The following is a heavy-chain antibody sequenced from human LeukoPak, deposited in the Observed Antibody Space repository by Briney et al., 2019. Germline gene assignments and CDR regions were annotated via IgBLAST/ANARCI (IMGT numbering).Heavy chain of an antibody. D-gene: IGHD3-9*01. CDR3: ARDRRYFARYYFDY. J-gene: IGHJ4*02. V-gene: IGHV1-18*01. CDR1: GYTFTSYG. CDR2: ISAYNGNT. Sequence: ASVKVSCKASGYTFTSYGISWVRQAPGQGLEWMGWISAYNGNTNYAQKLQGRVTMTTDTSTSTAYMELRSLRSDDTAVYYCARDRRYFARYYFDYWGQGTLVTVSS.